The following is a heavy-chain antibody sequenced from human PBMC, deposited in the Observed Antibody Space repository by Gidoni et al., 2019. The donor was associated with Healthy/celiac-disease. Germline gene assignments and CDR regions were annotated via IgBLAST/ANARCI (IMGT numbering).Heavy chain of an antibody. CDR3: AREQTVEDYGDYGGTSFDY. V-gene: IGHV1-46*01. J-gene: IGHJ4*02. Sequence: QVQLVQSGAEVQKPGASVKVSCQASGYTFTSYYMHWVRQAPGQGLEWMGIINPSGGSTSYAQKFQGRVTMTRDTSTSTVYMELSSLRSEDTAVYYCAREQTVEDYGDYGGTSFDYWGQGTLVTVSS. CDR2: INPSGGST. D-gene: IGHD4-17*01. CDR1: GYTFTSYY.